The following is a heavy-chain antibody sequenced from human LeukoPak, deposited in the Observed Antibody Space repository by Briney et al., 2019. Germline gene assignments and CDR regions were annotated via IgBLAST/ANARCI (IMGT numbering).Heavy chain of an antibody. CDR1: GFTVSSNY. V-gene: IGHV3-66*01. CDR3: ARDHCSGGSCYYYYYGMDV. J-gene: IGHJ6*02. Sequence: GGSLRLSCAASGFTVSSNYMSWVRQAPGKGLGWVSVIYSGGSTYYADSVKGRFTISRDNSKNTLYLQMNSLRAEDTAVYYCARDHCSGGSCYYYYYGMDVWGQGTTVTVSS. CDR2: IYSGGST. D-gene: IGHD2-15*01.